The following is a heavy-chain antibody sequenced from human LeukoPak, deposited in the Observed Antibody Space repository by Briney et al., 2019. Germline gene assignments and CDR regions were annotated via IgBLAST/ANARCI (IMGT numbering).Heavy chain of an antibody. CDR2: ISSNGGST. Sequence: GGSLRLSCAASGFTFSDYGMHWVRQAPGKGLEYVSTISSNGGSTYYANSVKGRFTVSRDNSKNTLYLQMGSLRADDMAVYYCARDSSNRPFDYWGQGTLVTLSS. D-gene: IGHD6-19*01. CDR3: ARDSSNRPFDY. CDR1: GFTFSDYG. J-gene: IGHJ4*02. V-gene: IGHV3-64*01.